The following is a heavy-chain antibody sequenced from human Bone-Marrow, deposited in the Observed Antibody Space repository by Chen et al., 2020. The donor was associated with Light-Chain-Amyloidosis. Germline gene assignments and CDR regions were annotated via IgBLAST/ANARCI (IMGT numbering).Heavy chain of an antibody. V-gene: IGHV4-39*01. D-gene: IGHD3-22*01. CDR3: ARWLRFDSRGYPFDY. J-gene: IGHJ4*02. CDR2: IYYSGST. CDR1: GGSISSSGYY. Sequence: QLKLQESGPGLVKPSESLSLTCPVSGGSISSSGYYWAWIRQPPGNGLEWIGTIYYSGSTQYNPSLESRVTMSVDTSKNQFSLKLSSVTAADTAIYYCARWLRFDSRGYPFDYWGQGTLVTVSS.